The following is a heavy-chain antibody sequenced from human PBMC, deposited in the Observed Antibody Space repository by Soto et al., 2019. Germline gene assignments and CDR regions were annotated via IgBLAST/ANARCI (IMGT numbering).Heavy chain of an antibody. V-gene: IGHV3-33*01. CDR1: GVTCTNYG. J-gene: IGHJ5*02. CDR3: ARDIDTIRHFGWFDP. Sequence: GGALCGSCVPSGVTCTNYGIHWVRQAPSKGLEWGEVKWAGGRKENYEDSEKSRFNMSRDLSKNTKHLPMDSVRDKANAMDCCARDIDTIRHFGWFDPWGQGTLVTVSP. D-gene: IGHD2-21*01. CDR2: KWAGGRKE.